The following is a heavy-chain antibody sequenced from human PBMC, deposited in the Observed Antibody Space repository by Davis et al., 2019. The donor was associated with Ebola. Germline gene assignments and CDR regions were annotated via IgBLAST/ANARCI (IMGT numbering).Heavy chain of an antibody. J-gene: IGHJ4*02. CDR2: IYYNGDT. D-gene: IGHD4-17*01. V-gene: IGHV4-61*01. CDR3: VRDGGGYGDFFEY. Sequence: MPSETLSLTCSISGCSVSSGTYYWSWIRQSPGKGLVWIGYIYYNGDTNYNPSLKSRVTISAGTSENQFSLSLSSVTAADTGIYYCVRDGGGYGDFFEYWGQGSLVNVSS. CDR1: GCSVSSGTYY.